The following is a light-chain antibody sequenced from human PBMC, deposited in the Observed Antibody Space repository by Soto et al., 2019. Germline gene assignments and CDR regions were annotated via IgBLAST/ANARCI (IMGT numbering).Light chain of an antibody. CDR1: QDISNY. CDR2: DAS. V-gene: IGKV1-33*01. J-gene: IGKJ4*01. Sequence: DIQMTQSPSSLSASVEDRVTITCQASQDISNYLNWYQKKTGKPPQLLIFDASNLEKGVPSRFSGSGSGTDFTFTISSLQPEDIATYYCQRYDTFSRLTFGGGTKVEFK. CDR3: QRYDTFSRLT.